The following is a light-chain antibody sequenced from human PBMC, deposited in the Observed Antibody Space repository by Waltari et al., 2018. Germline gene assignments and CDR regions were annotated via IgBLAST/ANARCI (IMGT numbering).Light chain of an antibody. CDR3: HQYNNWPASLT. J-gene: IGKJ4*01. V-gene: IGKV3-15*01. Sequence: EIVLPQSPVTLSVSPGENATLPCRDSQTVIRNVAWYQQKPGQAPRLLIFEASTTATGIPPRFSGSGSGTEFTLTISSLQSDDFAVYYCHQYNNWPASLTFGVGTKVEI. CDR1: QTVIRN. CDR2: EAS.